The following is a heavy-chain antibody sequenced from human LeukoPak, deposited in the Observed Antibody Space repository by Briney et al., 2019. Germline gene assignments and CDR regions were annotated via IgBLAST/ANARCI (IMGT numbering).Heavy chain of an antibody. CDR2: INPNSGGT. CDR3: ARLARITIFGVVHYYFDY. Sequence: ASVKVSCKASGYTFTGYYMHWVRQAPGQGLEWMGWINPNSGGTNYAQKFQGWVTMTRDTSISTAYMELSRLRSDDTAVYYCARLARITIFGVVHYYFDYWGQGTLVTVSS. V-gene: IGHV1-2*04. D-gene: IGHD3-3*01. CDR1: GYTFTGYY. J-gene: IGHJ4*02.